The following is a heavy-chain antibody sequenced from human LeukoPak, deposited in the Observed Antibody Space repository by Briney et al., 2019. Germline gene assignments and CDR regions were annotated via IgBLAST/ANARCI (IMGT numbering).Heavy chain of an antibody. J-gene: IGHJ3*02. V-gene: IGHV3-21*01. CDR2: ISSSSSYI. CDR1: GFTFSSYS. CDR3: ARNASGSYYSDAFDI. Sequence: GGSLRLSCAASGFTFSSYSMDWVRQAPGKGLEWVSSISSSSSYIYYADSVKGRFTISRDNAKNSLYLQMNSLRAEDTAVYYCARNASGSYYSDAFDIWGQGTMVTVSS. D-gene: IGHD3-10*01.